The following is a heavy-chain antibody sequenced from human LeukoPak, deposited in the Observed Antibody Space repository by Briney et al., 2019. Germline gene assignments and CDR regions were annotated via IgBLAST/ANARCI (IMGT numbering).Heavy chain of an antibody. V-gene: IGHV3-23*01. CDR2: ISGSGSSS. J-gene: IGHJ4*02. CDR3: AKEKYYYDSSGSKFIDY. Sequence: PGGSLRLSCAASGFTFSSYAMSWVRQAPGKGLEWVSSISGSGSSSYYADSVKGRFTISRGSSKNTLYLQMNSLRAEDRAVYYCAKEKYYYDSSGSKFIDYWGQGALVTVSS. CDR1: GFTFSSYA. D-gene: IGHD3-22*01.